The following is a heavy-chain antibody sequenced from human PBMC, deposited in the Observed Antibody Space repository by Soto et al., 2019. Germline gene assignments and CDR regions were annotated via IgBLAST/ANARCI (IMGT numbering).Heavy chain of an antibody. CDR1: GGSISSYY. CDR3: ARPLNTAIRLDH. CDR2: NYYSGST. Sequence: QVQLQESGPGLVKPSETLSLTCTVSGGSISSYYWSWIRQPPGKGLECIGYNYYSGSTNYNPSLKIRVTKSVHTSKNQFSLKLSSVSAAHTAVYYCARPLNTAIRLDHWGHRTLGTVSS. D-gene: IGHD5-18*01. V-gene: IGHV4-59*01. J-gene: IGHJ5*02.